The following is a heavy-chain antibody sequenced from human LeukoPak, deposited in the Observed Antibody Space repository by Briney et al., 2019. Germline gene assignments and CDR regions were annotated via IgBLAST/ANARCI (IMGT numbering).Heavy chain of an antibody. CDR1: GGSISSYY. CDR3: AKLQQWLVADY. D-gene: IGHD6-19*01. V-gene: IGHV4-59*08. Sequence: PSETLSLTCTVSGGSISSYYWSWIRQPPGKGLEWIGYIYYSGSTNYNPSLKSRVTISVDTSKNQFSLKLSSVTAADTAVYYCAKLQQWLVADYWGQGTLVTVSS. J-gene: IGHJ4*02. CDR2: IYYSGST.